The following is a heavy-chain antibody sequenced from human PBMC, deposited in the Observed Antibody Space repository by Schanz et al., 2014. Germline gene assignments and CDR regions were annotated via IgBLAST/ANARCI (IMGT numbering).Heavy chain of an antibody. V-gene: IGHV1-69*15. D-gene: IGHD3-22*01. CDR3: AKDRNAVVQHTDALYL. J-gene: IGHJ3*01. CDR1: GRTFISYA. Sequence: SVKVSCNASGRTFISYAISWVRQAPGQGLEWMGRIIPVFGTANYAQKFQGRVTITADESKSTVFMVLSRLRSEDTAVYCCAKDRNAVVQHTDALYLRGQGRRVNVSS. CDR2: IIPVFGTA.